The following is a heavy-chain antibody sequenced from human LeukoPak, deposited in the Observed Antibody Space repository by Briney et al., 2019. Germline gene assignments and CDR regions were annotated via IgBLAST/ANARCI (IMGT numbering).Heavy chain of an antibody. CDR2: ISYDGSNK. CDR3: AKDVLLVGATLIDY. D-gene: IGHD1-26*01. Sequence: GGSLRLSCAASGFTFSSYAMHWVRQAPGKGLEWVAVISYDGSNKYYADSVKGRFTISRDNSKNTLYLQMNSLRAEDTAVYYCAKDVLLVGATLIDYWGQGTLVTVSS. J-gene: IGHJ4*02. V-gene: IGHV3-30*04. CDR1: GFTFSSYA.